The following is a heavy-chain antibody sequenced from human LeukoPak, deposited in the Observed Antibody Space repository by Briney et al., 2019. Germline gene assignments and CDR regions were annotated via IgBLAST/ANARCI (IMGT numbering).Heavy chain of an antibody. Sequence: TGGSLRLSCAASGFSFSSYGMHWVRQAPGKGLEWVAFIRYDGSNKYYADSVKGRFTISRDNSKNTLFLQMNSLRAEDTAVYYCAKDSRRVRPWANYFDYWGQGTLVTVSS. CDR3: AKDSRRVRPWANYFDY. D-gene: IGHD7-27*01. V-gene: IGHV3-30*02. J-gene: IGHJ4*02. CDR2: IRYDGSNK. CDR1: GFSFSSYG.